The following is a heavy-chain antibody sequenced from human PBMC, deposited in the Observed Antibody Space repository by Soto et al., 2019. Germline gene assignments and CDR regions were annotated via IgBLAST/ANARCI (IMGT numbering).Heavy chain of an antibody. CDR1: GYTFTSYA. J-gene: IGHJ6*02. CDR3: ASYHIGGIYYYGMDV. D-gene: IGHD2-21*01. V-gene: IGHV1-3*01. CDR2: INAGNGNT. Sequence: ASVKVSCKASGYTFTSYAMHWMRQAPGQRLEWMGWINAGNGNTKYSQKFQGRFTITRDTSASTAYMELSSLRSEDTVLYYCASYHIGGIYYYGMDVGGQGTTVTVSS.